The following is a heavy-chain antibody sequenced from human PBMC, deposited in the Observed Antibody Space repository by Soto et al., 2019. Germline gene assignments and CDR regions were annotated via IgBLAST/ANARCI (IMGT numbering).Heavy chain of an antibody. V-gene: IGHV5-51*01. J-gene: IGHJ4*02. CDR3: ARIHLARNSIDF. CDR2: IYPGDSDT. CDR1: GYSFTTYW. D-gene: IGHD6-6*01. Sequence: GESLKISCKASGYSFTTYWIGWVRQMPGKGLEWMGIIYPGDSDTRYSPSFQGQVTISADKSISTAYLQWSSLKASDSAMFYCARIHLARNSIDFWGPGTLGTGS.